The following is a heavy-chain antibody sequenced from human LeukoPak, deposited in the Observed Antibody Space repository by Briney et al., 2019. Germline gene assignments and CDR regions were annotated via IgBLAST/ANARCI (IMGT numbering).Heavy chain of an antibody. V-gene: IGHV4-34*01. D-gene: IGHD1-26*01. CDR3: ARDPYSGNYGNYYYYYMDV. Sequence: PSETLSLTCAVYGGSFSGYYWSWIRQPPGKGLEWIGEINHSGSTNYNPSLKSRVTISVDTSKNQLSLKLSSVTAADTAVYYCARDPYSGNYGNYYYYYMDVWGKGTTVTISS. CDR2: INHSGST. J-gene: IGHJ6*03. CDR1: GGSFSGYY.